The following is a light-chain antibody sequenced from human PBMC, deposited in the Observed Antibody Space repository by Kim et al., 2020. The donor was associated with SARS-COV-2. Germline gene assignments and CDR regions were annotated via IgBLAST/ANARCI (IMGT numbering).Light chain of an antibody. Sequence: SVSPGQTASITCSGEKLGNKYVSWYQQRPGQSPVLVIYQDNRRPSGIPDRFSGSNSGNTATLTISGTQAMDEADYYCQAWDSSIAVFGGGTQLTVL. CDR2: QDN. CDR3: QAWDSSIAV. CDR1: KLGNKY. J-gene: IGLJ3*02. V-gene: IGLV3-1*01.